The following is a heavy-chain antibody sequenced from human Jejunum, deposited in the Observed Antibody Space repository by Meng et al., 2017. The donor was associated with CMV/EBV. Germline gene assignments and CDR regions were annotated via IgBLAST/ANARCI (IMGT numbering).Heavy chain of an antibody. CDR3: ANRKVGVPEAIYYYTMDV. V-gene: IGHV3-30*02. D-gene: IGHD2-2*01. CDR1: D. Sequence: DMHWVRQTPGKGLEWVAFIRYDGSKKYYADSVRGRFTISRDNSKDTLFLEMNSLRGEDTAVYYCANRKVGVPEAIYYYTMDVWGQGTTVTVFS. CDR2: IRYDGSKK. J-gene: IGHJ6*02.